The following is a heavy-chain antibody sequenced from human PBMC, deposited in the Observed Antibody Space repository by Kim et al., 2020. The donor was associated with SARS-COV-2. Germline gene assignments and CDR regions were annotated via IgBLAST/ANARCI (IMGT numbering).Heavy chain of an antibody. J-gene: IGHJ4*02. D-gene: IGHD3-10*01. V-gene: IGHV4-59*08. Sequence: NPSLRSRATISLDTSKRQISLKLRSVTAADTAMYYCARHLSGSGTFYNLDSWGQGTLVTVSS. CDR3: ARHLSGSGTFYNLDS.